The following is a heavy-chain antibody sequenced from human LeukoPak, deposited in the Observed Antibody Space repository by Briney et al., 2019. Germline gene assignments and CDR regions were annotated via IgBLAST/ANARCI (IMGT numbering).Heavy chain of an antibody. Sequence: GGSLRLSCAATGFTLSSYAMAWVGQARGKGLEGVTGISGSGDDTYYADSVKGRFTVSRDNSKNTLYLQMNSLRVEDTAVYYCAKGDASPVHLLTGHWGQGTLVTVSS. V-gene: IGHV3-23*01. CDR3: AKGDASPVHLLTGH. CDR2: ISGSGDDT. CDR1: GFTLSSYA. J-gene: IGHJ4*02. D-gene: IGHD3-9*01.